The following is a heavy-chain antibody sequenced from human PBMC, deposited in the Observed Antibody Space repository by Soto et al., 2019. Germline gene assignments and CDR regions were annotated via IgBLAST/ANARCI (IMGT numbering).Heavy chain of an antibody. CDR3: ARERATTPSI. CDR2: ISSSGSTI. Sequence: QAGGSLRLSCAASGFTFSSYEMNWVRQAPGKGLEWVSYISSSGSTIYYADSVKGRFTISRDNAKNSLYLQMNSLRAEDTAVYYCARERATTPSIWGQGTLVTVSS. V-gene: IGHV3-48*03. J-gene: IGHJ4*02. CDR1: GFTFSSYE. D-gene: IGHD2-15*01.